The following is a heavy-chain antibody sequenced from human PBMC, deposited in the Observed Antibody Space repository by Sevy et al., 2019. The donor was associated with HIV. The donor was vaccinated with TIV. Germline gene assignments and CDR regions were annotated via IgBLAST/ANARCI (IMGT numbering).Heavy chain of an antibody. CDR2: ISGSGGST. CDR3: ASGGWDIVVVTAIRPFDY. J-gene: IGHJ4*02. D-gene: IGHD2-21*02. V-gene: IGHV3-23*01. Sequence: GGSLRLSCAASGFTFSSYAMSWVRQAPGKGLEWVSAISGSGGSTYYADSVKGRFTMTRDNSKNTLYLKMNSLRAEDRAVSYCASGGWDIVVVTAIRPFDYWGQGTLVTVSS. CDR1: GFTFSSYA.